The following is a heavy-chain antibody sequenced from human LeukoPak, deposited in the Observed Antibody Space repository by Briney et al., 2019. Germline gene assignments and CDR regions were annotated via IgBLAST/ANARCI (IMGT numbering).Heavy chain of an antibody. J-gene: IGHJ5*02. CDR1: GGSFSGYY. Sequence: SETLSLTCAVYGGSFSGYYWSWIRQPPGKGLEWIGEINHSGSANYNPSLKSRVTISVDTSKNQFSLKLSSVTAADTAVYYCASLRWPRLGCFDPWGQGTLVTVSS. D-gene: IGHD5-12*01. V-gene: IGHV4-34*01. CDR2: INHSGSA. CDR3: ASLRWPRLGCFDP.